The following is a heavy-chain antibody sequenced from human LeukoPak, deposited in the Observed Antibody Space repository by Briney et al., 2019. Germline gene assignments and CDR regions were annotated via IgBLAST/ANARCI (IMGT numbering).Heavy chain of an antibody. CDR2: IYYSGST. V-gene: IGHV4-59*01. Sequence: SETLSLTCAVYGGSFSGYYWSWIRQPPGKGLEWIGYIYYSGSTNYNPSLKSRVTISVDTSKNQFSLKLSSVTAADTAVYYCARGTVVIHYWGQGTLVTVSS. D-gene: IGHD4-23*01. CDR1: GGSFSGYY. CDR3: ARGTVVIHY. J-gene: IGHJ4*02.